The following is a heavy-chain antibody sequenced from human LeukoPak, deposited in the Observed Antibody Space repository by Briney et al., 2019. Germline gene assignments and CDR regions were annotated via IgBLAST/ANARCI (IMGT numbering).Heavy chain of an antibody. J-gene: IGHJ4*02. CDR2: IYYSGST. Sequence: SETLSLTCTVSGGSISSSSYHWGWIRQPPGKGLEWIGSIYYSGSTYYNPSLKSRVTMSVDTSKNQFSLKLSSVTAADTAVYYCARDREGRYSYGNFFDYWGQGTLVTVSS. CDR1: GGSISSSSYH. V-gene: IGHV4-39*07. CDR3: ARDREGRYSYGNFFDY. D-gene: IGHD5-18*01.